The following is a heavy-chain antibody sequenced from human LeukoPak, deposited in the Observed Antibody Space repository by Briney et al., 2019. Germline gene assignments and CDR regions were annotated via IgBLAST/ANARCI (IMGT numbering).Heavy chain of an antibody. V-gene: IGHV1-18*01. CDR2: ISAYNGNT. J-gene: IGHJ4*02. CDR3: ARDVLYSNYEPFDY. CDR1: GYTFTSYG. Sequence: ASVKVSCKASGYTFTSYGISWVRQAPGQGLEWMGWISAYNGNTNYAQKLQGRVTMTTDTSTSTAYMELRSLRSDDTAVYYCARDVLYSNYEPFDYWGQGTLVTVPS. D-gene: IGHD4-11*01.